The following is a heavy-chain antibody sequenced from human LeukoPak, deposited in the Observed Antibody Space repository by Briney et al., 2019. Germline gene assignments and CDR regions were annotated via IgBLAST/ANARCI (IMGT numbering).Heavy chain of an antibody. CDR1: GYTFTDYY. CDR3: ARGSAVGATESLGFDY. CDR2: INPNSADT. Sequence: ASVKVSCKASGYTFTDYYMHWVRQAPGQGLEWMGWINPNSADTHYAQKFQGRVTMTRDTSISTAYMELSRLRSDDTAVYYCARGSAVGATESLGFDYWGQGNPVTVSS. V-gene: IGHV1-2*02. D-gene: IGHD1-26*01. J-gene: IGHJ4*02.